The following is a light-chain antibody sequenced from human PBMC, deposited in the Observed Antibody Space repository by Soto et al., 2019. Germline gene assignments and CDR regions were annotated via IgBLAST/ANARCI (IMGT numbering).Light chain of an antibody. CDR3: QQYNNWPPWT. CDR2: GAS. V-gene: IGKV3-15*01. J-gene: IGKJ1*01. Sequence: EIVMTQSPATLSVSPGERATLSFRASRSVSSNLAWYQQKPGQAPRLLIYGASTRATGIPARFSGSGSGTEFTLTISSLQSEDFAVYYCQQYNNWPPWTFGQGTKVEI. CDR1: RSVSSN.